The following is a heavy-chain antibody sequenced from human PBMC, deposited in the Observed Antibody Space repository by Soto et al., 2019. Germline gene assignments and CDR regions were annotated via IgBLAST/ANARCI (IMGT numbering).Heavy chain of an antibody. CDR3: AHGRFVRETPYYFYGMDV. CDR1: GFSLNTKGVG. CDR2: IYWDDDR. Sequence: QITLRESGPTLVKPTQTLTLTCTLSGFSLNTKGVGVGWIRQPPGKALEGLALIYWDDDRRYSSSLKSRLTITKDTSKNRVVLTMNNMDPVDTATYDCAHGRFVRETPYYFYGMDVWGQGTTVTVSS. D-gene: IGHD3-10*01. V-gene: IGHV2-5*02. J-gene: IGHJ6*02.